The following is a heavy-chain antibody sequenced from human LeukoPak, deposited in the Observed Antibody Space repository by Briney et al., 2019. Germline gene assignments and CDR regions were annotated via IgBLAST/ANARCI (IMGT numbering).Heavy chain of an antibody. D-gene: IGHD2-15*01. CDR1: GGSLSSSSYY. Sequence: SETLSLTCTVSGGSLSSSSYYWGWIRQPPGRGLEWIGSIYYSGSTYYNPSLKSRVTISVDTSKNQFSLKLSSVTAADTAVYYCATIGYCSGGSCYGSFDYWGQGTLVTVSS. J-gene: IGHJ4*02. CDR2: IYYSGST. V-gene: IGHV4-39*01. CDR3: ATIGYCSGGSCYGSFDY.